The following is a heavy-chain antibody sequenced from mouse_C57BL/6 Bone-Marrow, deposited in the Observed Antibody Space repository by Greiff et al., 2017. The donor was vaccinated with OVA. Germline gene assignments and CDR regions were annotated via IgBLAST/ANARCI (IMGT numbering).Heavy chain of an antibody. CDR1: GYTFTSYW. Sequence: QVQLQQPGAELVRPGTSVKLSCKASGYTFTSYWMHWVKQRPGQGLEWIGVIDPSDSYTNYNQKFKGKATLTVDTSSSTAYMQLSSLTSEDSAVYYCARWGWLLAMDYWGQGTSVTVSS. J-gene: IGHJ4*01. CDR3: ARWGWLLAMDY. D-gene: IGHD2-3*01. CDR2: IDPSDSYT. V-gene: IGHV1-59*01.